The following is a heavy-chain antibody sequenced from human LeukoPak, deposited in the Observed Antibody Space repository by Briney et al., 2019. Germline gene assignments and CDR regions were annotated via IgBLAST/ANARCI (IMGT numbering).Heavy chain of an antibody. CDR2: ISYSGST. CDR3: ARYATSSRYFDV. J-gene: IGHJ2*01. V-gene: IGHV4-39*01. CDR1: GASISGSSYY. D-gene: IGHD2-2*01. Sequence: SETLSLTCTVSGASISGSSYYWGWIRQPPGKGLEWVATISYSGSTYYNPSLKSRVTISVDTSKSQFSLKLNSVTAADAAVYYCARYATSSRYFDVWGRGTLVTVSS.